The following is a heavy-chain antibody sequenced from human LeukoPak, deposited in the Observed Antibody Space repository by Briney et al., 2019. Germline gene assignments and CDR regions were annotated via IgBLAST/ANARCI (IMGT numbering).Heavy chain of an antibody. CDR3: ARDGDVQLERRSGLDY. Sequence: ASVKVSCKASGGTFSSYAISWVRQAPGQGLEWMGGIIPIFGTANYAQKLQGRVTMTTDTSTSTAYMELRSLRSDDTAVYYCARDGDVQLERRSGLDYWGQGTLVTVSS. D-gene: IGHD1-1*01. CDR2: IIPIFGTA. CDR1: GGTFSSYA. V-gene: IGHV1-69*05. J-gene: IGHJ4*02.